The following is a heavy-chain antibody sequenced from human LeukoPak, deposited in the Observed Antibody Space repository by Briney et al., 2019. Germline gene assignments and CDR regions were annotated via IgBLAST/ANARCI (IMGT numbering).Heavy chain of an antibody. CDR1: GFTFSSYS. CDR3: ARDRDDFWGGIDY. CDR2: ISSSSSYI. V-gene: IGHV3-21*01. Sequence: GGSLRLSCAASGFTFSSYSMNWVRQAPGKGLEWVSSISSSSSYIYYADSVKGRFTISRDNAKNSLHLQMNSLRAEDTAVYYCARDRDDFWGGIDYWGQGTLVTVSS. D-gene: IGHD3-3*01. J-gene: IGHJ4*02.